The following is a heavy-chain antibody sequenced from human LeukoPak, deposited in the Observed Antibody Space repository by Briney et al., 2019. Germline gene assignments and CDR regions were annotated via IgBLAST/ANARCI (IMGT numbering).Heavy chain of an antibody. CDR2: IYYSGST. J-gene: IGHJ4*02. CDR3: AKDHDILTGYFYFDY. V-gene: IGHV4-39*02. D-gene: IGHD3-9*01. CDR1: GGSISSSYYY. Sequence: SETLSLTCTVSGGSISSSYYYWGWIRQPPGKGLEWMGSIYYSGSTYYNSSLKSRVTISVDTSKNQFSLKLSSVIAADTAVYYCAKDHDILTGYFYFDYWGQGTLVTVSS.